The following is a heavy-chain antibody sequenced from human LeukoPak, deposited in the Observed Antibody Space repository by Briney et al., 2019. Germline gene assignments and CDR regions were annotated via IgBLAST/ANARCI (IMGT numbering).Heavy chain of an antibody. V-gene: IGHV3-23*01. CDR2: IGGGGRDT. CDR1: GFTFSTYA. J-gene: IGHJ6*03. Sequence: GGSLRLSCAASGFTFSTYAMSWVRQAPGKGLEWLSTIGGGGRDTFYADSVKGPFTVSRDNSKNTLYLQMSSLRAEDTAVYFCAKNRGANYYNYYMDVWGKGTTVTVSS. CDR3: AKNRGANYYNYYMDV. D-gene: IGHD4/OR15-4a*01.